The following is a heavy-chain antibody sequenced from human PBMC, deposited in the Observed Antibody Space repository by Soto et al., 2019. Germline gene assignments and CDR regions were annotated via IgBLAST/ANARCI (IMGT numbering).Heavy chain of an antibody. Sequence: PGGSLRLSCAASGFIFSNYGMHWVRQAPGKGLEWVAAIWYDGSNEYYLDSVQGRFTISRDNPKNTLYLQMNSLRVEDTAVYFCGRDRRITNFAARNTIDYWGQGTLVTVSS. CDR3: GRDRRITNFAARNTIDY. CDR2: IWYDGSNE. D-gene: IGHD6-6*01. J-gene: IGHJ4*02. V-gene: IGHV3-33*01. CDR1: GFIFSNYG.